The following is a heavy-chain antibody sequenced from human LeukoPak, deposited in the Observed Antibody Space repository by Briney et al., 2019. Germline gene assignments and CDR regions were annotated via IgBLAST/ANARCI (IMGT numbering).Heavy chain of an antibody. J-gene: IGHJ4*02. V-gene: IGHV3-23*01. Sequence: GGSLRLSYAASGFTFSSYAMSWVRQAPGKGLEWVSAISGSGGSTYYADSVKGRFTISRDNSKNTLYLQMNSLRAEDTAVYYCAKDFVGALWFGESLDYWGQGTLVTVSS. D-gene: IGHD3-10*01. CDR1: GFTFSSYA. CDR3: AKDFVGALWFGESLDY. CDR2: ISGSGGST.